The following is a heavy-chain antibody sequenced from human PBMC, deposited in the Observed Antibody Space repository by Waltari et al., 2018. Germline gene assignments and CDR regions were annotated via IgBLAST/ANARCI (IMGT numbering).Heavy chain of an antibody. D-gene: IGHD6-19*01. Sequence: QVQLVQSGAEVKKPGASVKVSCKASGYTFTGYYMHWVRQAPGKGLEWMGWINPNRGGTNYEQKFQRRVTMTRDTSISTAYMELSRLRSDDTAVYYCNTGYSSGWYNLDAFDIWGQGTMVTVSS. J-gene: IGHJ3*02. CDR2: INPNRGGT. CDR3: NTGYSSGWYNLDAFDI. V-gene: IGHV1-2*02. CDR1: GYTFTGYY.